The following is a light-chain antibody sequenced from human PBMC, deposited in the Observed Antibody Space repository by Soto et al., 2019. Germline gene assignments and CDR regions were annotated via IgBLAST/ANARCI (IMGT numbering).Light chain of an antibody. CDR2: EVN. CDR3: SSYAGSSNV. CDR1: SGDVGGYNY. Sequence: QSVLTQPPSASGSPGQSVAISCTGTSGDVGGYNYVSWYQQHPGKAPKHMIYEVNKRPSGVPDRFSGSKSGNTASLTVSGPQAEDEADYYCSSYAGSSNVFGTGTKVTVL. V-gene: IGLV2-8*01. J-gene: IGLJ1*01.